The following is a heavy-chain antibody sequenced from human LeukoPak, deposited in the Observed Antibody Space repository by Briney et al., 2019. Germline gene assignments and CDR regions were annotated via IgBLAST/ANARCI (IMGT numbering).Heavy chain of an antibody. D-gene: IGHD6-13*01. CDR3: ARTAEEDYYYYYMDV. V-gene: IGHV1-69*13. J-gene: IGHJ6*03. CDR2: IIPIFGTA. CDR1: GYTFTSYG. Sequence: SVKVSCKASGYTFTSYGISWVRQAPGQGLEWMGGIIPIFGTANYAQKFQGRVTITADESTSTAYMELSSLRSEDTAVYYCARTAEEDYYYYYMDVWGKGTTVTVSS.